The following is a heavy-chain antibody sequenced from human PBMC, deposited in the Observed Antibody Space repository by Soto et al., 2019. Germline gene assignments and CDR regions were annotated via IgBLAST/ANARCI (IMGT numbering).Heavy chain of an antibody. CDR2: IYDDGNT. D-gene: IGHD6-25*01. J-gene: IGHJ4*02. CDR1: GFTVSRS. V-gene: IGHV3-53*02. Sequence: EVQLVETGGGLIQPGGSLKLSCAATGFTVSRSMSWVRQAPGRGLECVSFIYDDGNTYYTDSVKGRFIISRDISKNTLYLQMDSLRVEDTAVYFCARDASGPFDYWGQGTPVTVSS. CDR3: ARDASGPFDY.